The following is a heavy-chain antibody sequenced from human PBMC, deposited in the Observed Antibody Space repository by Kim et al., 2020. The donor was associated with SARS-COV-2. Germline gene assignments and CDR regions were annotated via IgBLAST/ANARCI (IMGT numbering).Heavy chain of an antibody. V-gene: IGHV4-34*01. CDR2: INQSGST. Sequence: SETLSLTCAVYGGSFSGYYWSWIRQPPGKGLDWIGEINQSGSTNYNPSLKRRVTISVDTSKKQFSLKLNSVTAADTAVYYCARGFHYYYASGPRGDYFQ. CDR3: ARGFHYYYASGPRGDYFQ. CDR1: GGSFSGYY. J-gene: IGHJ1*01. D-gene: IGHD3-10*01.